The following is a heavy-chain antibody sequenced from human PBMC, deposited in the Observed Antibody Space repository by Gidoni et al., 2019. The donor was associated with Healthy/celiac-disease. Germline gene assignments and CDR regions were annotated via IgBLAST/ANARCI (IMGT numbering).Heavy chain of an antibody. CDR1: GFNFSSYS. J-gene: IGHJ3*02. CDR2: ISSSSSTI. V-gene: IGHV3-48*02. D-gene: IGHD3-22*01. Sequence: EVQLVESGGGVVQPGGSMRLSCAASGFNFSSYSLNWVRQAPGKGLEWVSYISSSSSTIYYADSVKGRFTISRDNAKNSLYLQMNSLRDEDTAVYYCARAAYYYDSSGYYENAFDIWGQGTMVTVSS. CDR3: ARAAYYYDSSGYYENAFDI.